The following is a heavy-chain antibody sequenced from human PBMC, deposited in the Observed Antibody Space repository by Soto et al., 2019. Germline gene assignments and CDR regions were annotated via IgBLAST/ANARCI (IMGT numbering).Heavy chain of an antibody. Sequence: QVPLVQSGAEVKKPGSSVKVSCKASGGTFSSYAISWVRQAPGQGLEWMGGIIPIFGTANYAQKFQGRVTITADESTSTAYMELSSLRSEDTAVYYCARGFTIFGVVPSGYYYGMDVWGQGTTVTVSS. J-gene: IGHJ6*02. V-gene: IGHV1-69*01. CDR2: IIPIFGTA. D-gene: IGHD3-3*01. CDR1: GGTFSSYA. CDR3: ARGFTIFGVVPSGYYYGMDV.